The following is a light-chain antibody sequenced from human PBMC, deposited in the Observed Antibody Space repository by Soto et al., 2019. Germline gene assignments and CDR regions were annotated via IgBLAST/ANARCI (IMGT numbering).Light chain of an antibody. CDR3: PQDNGDSCT. V-gene: IGKV1-6*01. CDR2: AAS. J-gene: IGKJ1*01. Sequence: QMPQSPSSLSASVGEKIIITCRASRDVGSDVSWYQQKPGQAPRLLIYAASNLYTGVPSRFSRSRSVTEFTLTISSLQPEDFAAHYCPQDNGDSCTVVQGTRVDIK. CDR1: RDVGSD.